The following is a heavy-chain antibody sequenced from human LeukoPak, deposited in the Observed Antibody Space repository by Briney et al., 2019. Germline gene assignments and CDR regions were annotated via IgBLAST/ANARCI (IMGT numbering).Heavy chain of an antibody. CDR2: IRYDGSNK. CDR1: GFTFSSYG. J-gene: IGHJ4*02. D-gene: IGHD1-26*01. V-gene: IGHV3-30*02. CDR3: AKDGGGSYYTYYFDY. Sequence: GGSLRLSCAASGFTFSSYGMHWVRQAPGKGLEWVAFIRYDGSNKYYADSVKGRFTISRDNSKNTLYLQMNSLRAEDTAVYYCAKDGGGSYYTYYFDYWGQGTLVTVSS.